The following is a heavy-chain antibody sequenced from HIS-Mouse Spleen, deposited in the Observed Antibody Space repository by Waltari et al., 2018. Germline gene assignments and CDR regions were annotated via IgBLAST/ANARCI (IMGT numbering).Heavy chain of an antibody. V-gene: IGHV3-30*18. J-gene: IGHJ4*02. Sequence: QVQLVESGGGVVQPGRSLRLSCAASGFTFSSYGMHWVRQAPGKGLEWVAVISYDGSNKYYADSVKGRFTISRDNSKNTLYLQMNSLRAEDTAVYYCAKDVGIAVAGLDYWGQGTLVTVSS. CDR2: ISYDGSNK. CDR3: AKDVGIAVAGLDY. D-gene: IGHD6-19*01. CDR1: GFTFSSYG.